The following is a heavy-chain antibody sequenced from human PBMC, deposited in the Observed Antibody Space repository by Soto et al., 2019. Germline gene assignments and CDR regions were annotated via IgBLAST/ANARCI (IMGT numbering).Heavy chain of an antibody. V-gene: IGHV4-59*01. CDR1: GGSISSYY. D-gene: IGHD5-12*01. CDR2: IYYSGST. J-gene: IGHJ3*02. Sequence: SETLSLTCTVSGGSISSYYWSWIRQPPGKGLEWIGYIYYSGSTNYNPSLKSRVTISVDTSKNQFSLKLSSVTAADTAVYYCTRAREMATIKDAFDIWGQGTMVTVSS. CDR3: TRAREMATIKDAFDI.